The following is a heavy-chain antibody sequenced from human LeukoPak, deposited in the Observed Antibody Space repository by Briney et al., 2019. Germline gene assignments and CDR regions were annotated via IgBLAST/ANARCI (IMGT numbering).Heavy chain of an antibody. CDR3: AIELSQPRLDAFDI. CDR1: GFTFSSYS. Sequence: GGSLRLSCAASGFTFSSYSMNWVRQAPGKGLEWVSSISSSSSYIYYADSVKGRFTISRDNAKNSLYLQMNSLRAEDTAVYYCAIELSQPRLDAFDIWGQGTMVTVSS. CDR2: ISSSSSYI. J-gene: IGHJ3*02. D-gene: IGHD2-2*01. V-gene: IGHV3-21*01.